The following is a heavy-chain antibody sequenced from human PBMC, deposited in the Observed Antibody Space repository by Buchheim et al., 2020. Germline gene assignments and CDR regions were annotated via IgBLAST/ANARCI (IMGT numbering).Heavy chain of an antibody. Sequence: EVQLVESGGGLAQPGGSLRLSCVASGFTLSNDWMHWVRQAPGKGLVWVSRINSDGSSTSYADSVKGRFTISRDNAKNTLYLDMKSLRAEDTAIYYCVREKGVAGTFWFDPGGQRAL. V-gene: IGHV3-74*01. CDR3: VREKGVAGTFWFDP. CDR2: INSDGSST. CDR1: GFTLSNDW. D-gene: IGHD6-19*01. J-gene: IGHJ5*02.